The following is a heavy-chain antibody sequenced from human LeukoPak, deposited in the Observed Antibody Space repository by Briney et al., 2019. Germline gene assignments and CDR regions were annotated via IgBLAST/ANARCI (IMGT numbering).Heavy chain of an antibody. V-gene: IGHV1-2*02. Sequence: ASVKVSCKASGYTFANYYFHWVRQAPGQGLEWMGWINPNTGVTNYAQKFQGRVTLTRDTSIITAYMELTRLRSDDTAMYYCARDRTTVTTGYYGMDVWGQGTTLTVSS. CDR1: GYTFANYY. CDR2: INPNTGVT. CDR3: ARDRTTVTTGYYGMDV. D-gene: IGHD4-17*01. J-gene: IGHJ6*02.